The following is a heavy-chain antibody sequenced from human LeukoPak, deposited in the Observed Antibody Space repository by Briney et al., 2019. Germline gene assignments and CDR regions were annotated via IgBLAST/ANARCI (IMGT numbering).Heavy chain of an antibody. V-gene: IGHV1-69*13. CDR3: ARTLANYCSSTSCYASYYYYYMDV. CDR1: GGTFSSYA. D-gene: IGHD2-2*01. J-gene: IGHJ6*03. CDR2: IIPIFGTA. Sequence: SVKVSCKASGGTFSSYAISWVRQAPGQGLEWMGGIIPIFGTANYAQKFQGRVTITADESTSTAYMELSSLRSEDTAVYYCARTLANYCSSTSCYASYYYYYMDVWGKGTTVTVSS.